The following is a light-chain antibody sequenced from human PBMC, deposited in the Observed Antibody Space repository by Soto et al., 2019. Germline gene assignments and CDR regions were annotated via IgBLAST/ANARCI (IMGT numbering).Light chain of an antibody. CDR1: QSVSSN. CDR2: FAS. J-gene: IGKJ1*01. Sequence: EIVMTQSPATLSVSPGERATLSCRASQSVSSNLAWYQQRPGQAPRLLIYFASSRATDVPARFSGSGSGTEFTLTISSLQSEDFAVYYCPQYNSWPRTFGQGTKVEVK. CDR3: PQYNSWPRT. V-gene: IGKV3-15*01.